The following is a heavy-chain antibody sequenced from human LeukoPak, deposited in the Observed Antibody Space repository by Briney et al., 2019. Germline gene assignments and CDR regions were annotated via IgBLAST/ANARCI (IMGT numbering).Heavy chain of an antibody. CDR1: GFSFTTSW. D-gene: IGHD5-18*01. V-gene: IGHV3-7*01. J-gene: IGHJ4*02. Sequence: GGSLRLSCAASGFSFTTSWMSWVRQAPGKGLEWVASIEQDGSKKYYVDSVKGRFTISRDNAKNSLFLQMNSLRAEDTAVYYCAKGHTSLAPGGQGALVTVSS. CDR2: IEQDGSKK. CDR3: AKGHTSLAP.